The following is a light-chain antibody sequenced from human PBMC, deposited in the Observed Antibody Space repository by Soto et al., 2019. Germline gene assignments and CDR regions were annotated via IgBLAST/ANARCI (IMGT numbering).Light chain of an antibody. CDR2: DAS. J-gene: IGKJ2*01. V-gene: IGKV3-11*02. CDR3: QQRSTWLYT. CDR1: QDVSIF. Sequence: EILLAQSPATLSLSPGERATLSCKASQDVSIFVAWYQQKPGQAPRLLIHDASNRATGVPASFSGSGSGRDFTLTITSLEPEDFAVYYCQQRSTWLYTFGQGTKLEV.